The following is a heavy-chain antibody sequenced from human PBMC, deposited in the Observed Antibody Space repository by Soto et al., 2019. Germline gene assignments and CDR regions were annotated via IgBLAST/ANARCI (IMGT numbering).Heavy chain of an antibody. Sequence: GESLKISCKGSGYSFTGYWISWVRQMPGKGLEWMGRIDPSDSYTNYSPSFQGHVTISADKSISTAYLQWSSLKASDTAMYYCARLGGDYGFTVAWFDPWGQGTLVTVSS. CDR3: ARLGGDYGFTVAWFDP. D-gene: IGHD4-17*01. CDR2: IDPSDSYT. CDR1: GYSFTGYW. J-gene: IGHJ5*02. V-gene: IGHV5-10-1*01.